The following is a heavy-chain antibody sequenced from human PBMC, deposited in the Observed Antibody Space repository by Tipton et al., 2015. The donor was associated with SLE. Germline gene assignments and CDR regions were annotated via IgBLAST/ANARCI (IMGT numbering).Heavy chain of an antibody. CDR3: ARDGRGSSGWHDAFDI. Sequence: TLSLTCTVSGGSISSGSYYWSWIRQPAGKGLEWIGHIYTSGSTNYNPSLKSRVTISVDTSKNQFSLKLSSVTAADTAVYYCARDGRGSSGWHDAFDIWGQGTMVTVSS. CDR2: IYTSGST. CDR1: GGSISSGSYY. J-gene: IGHJ3*02. D-gene: IGHD6-19*01. V-gene: IGHV4-61*09.